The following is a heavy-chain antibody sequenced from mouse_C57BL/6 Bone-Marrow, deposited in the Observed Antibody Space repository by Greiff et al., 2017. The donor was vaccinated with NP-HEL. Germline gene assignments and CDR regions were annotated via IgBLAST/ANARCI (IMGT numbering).Heavy chain of an antibody. CDR1: GFSLTSYG. Sequence: VQLQQSGPGLVQPSQSLSITCTVSGFSLTSYGVHWVRQSPGKGLEWLGVIWSGGSTDYNAAFISRLSISKDNSKSQVFFKMNSLQADDTAIYYCARTAYYSNYEWYFDVWGTGTTVTVSS. CDR3: ARTAYYSNYEWYFDV. J-gene: IGHJ1*03. CDR2: IWSGGST. D-gene: IGHD2-5*01. V-gene: IGHV2-2*01.